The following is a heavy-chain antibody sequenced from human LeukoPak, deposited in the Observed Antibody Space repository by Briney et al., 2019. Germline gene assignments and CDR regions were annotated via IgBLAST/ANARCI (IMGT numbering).Heavy chain of an antibody. CDR2: ISWNSGSI. J-gene: IGHJ4*02. CDR3: ARETDGFDY. V-gene: IGHV3-9*01. Sequence: PGGSLRLSCAASGFTFDDYAMHWVRQAPGKGLEWVSGISWNSGSIGYADSVKGRFTISRDNAKNSLYLQMNSLRAGDTAVYYCARETDGFDYWGQGSLVTVSS. D-gene: IGHD5-24*01. CDR1: GFTFDDYA.